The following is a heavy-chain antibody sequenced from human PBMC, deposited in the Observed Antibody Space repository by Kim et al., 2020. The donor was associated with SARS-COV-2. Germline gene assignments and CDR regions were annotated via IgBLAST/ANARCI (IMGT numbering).Heavy chain of an antibody. V-gene: IGHV4-39*01. Sequence: SETLSLTCTVSGGSISSSSYYWGWIRQPPGKGLEWIGSIYYSGSTYYNPSLKSRVTISVDTSKNQFSLKLSSVTAADTAVYYCARHIRRVHWFDPWGQGTLVTVSS. D-gene: IGHD1-1*01. J-gene: IGHJ5*02. CDR2: IYYSGST. CDR3: ARHIRRVHWFDP. CDR1: GGSISSSSYY.